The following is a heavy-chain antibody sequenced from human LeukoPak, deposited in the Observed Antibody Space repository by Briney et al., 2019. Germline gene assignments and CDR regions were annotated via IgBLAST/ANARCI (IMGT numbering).Heavy chain of an antibody. CDR2: IIEGGDLK. V-gene: IGHV3-7*01. CDR3: ARRRGGYSNRPPDY. J-gene: IGHJ4*02. Sequence: GGSLRLSCAASGFTFSAYWMTWVRQAPGKVLAGVANIIEGGDLKYYVDSVKGRFTISRDNTKNSLYLQMTSLRADDTAVYYCARRRGGYSNRPPDYWGQGTLVTVSS. CDR1: GFTFSAYW. D-gene: IGHD4-23*01.